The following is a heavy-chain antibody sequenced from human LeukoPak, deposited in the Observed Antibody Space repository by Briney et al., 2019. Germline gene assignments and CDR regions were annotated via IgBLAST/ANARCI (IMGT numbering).Heavy chain of an antibody. V-gene: IGHV1-46*01. Sequence: GASVKVSCKVSGYTLTELSIHWVRQAPGQGLEWMGIIDPSGGGTTYAQKFQGRVNMTRDTSTSTVHMELSSLRYEDTAVYYCASLGSGSSPIVDFDYWGQGTLVTVSS. D-gene: IGHD3-10*01. J-gene: IGHJ4*02. CDR1: GYTLTELS. CDR3: ASLGSGSSPIVDFDY. CDR2: IDPSGGGT.